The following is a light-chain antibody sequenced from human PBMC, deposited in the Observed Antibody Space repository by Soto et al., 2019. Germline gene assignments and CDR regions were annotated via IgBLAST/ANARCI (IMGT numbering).Light chain of an antibody. CDR3: QQYGSSPPMYT. V-gene: IGKV3-20*01. CDR1: QSVSSSY. Sequence: EIVLTQSPRTLSLSPGERATLSCRASQSVSSSYLAWYQQKPGQAPRLLIYGASSRATGIPDRFSGSGSGTDFTLTISRLEPEDFAVYYCQQYGSSPPMYTLGQGTKLEIK. J-gene: IGKJ2*01. CDR2: GAS.